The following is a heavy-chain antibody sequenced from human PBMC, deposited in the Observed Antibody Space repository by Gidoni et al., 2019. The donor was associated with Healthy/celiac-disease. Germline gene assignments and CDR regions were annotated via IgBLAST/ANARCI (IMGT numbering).Heavy chain of an antibody. CDR2: TDYRSKWYN. V-gene: IGHV6-1*01. Sequence: QVQLQQSGPGLVKPSQTLSLTCAISGDSVSSNSAAWHWIRQSPSRGLEWLGRTDYRSKWYNDYAVSVKSRITINPDTSKNQFSLQLNSVTPEDTAVYYCARDPHYYDSSGFSFDYWGQGTLVTVSS. CDR1: GDSVSSNSAA. D-gene: IGHD3-22*01. CDR3: ARDPHYYDSSGFSFDY. J-gene: IGHJ4*02.